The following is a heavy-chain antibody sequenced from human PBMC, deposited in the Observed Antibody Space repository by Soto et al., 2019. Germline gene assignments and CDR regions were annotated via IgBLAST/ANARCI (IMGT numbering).Heavy chain of an antibody. D-gene: IGHD3-22*01. J-gene: IGHJ6*02. CDR2: IIPIFGTA. CDR1: GGTFSSYA. V-gene: IGHV1-69*06. Sequence: QVQLVQSGAEAKKPGSSVKVSCKASGGTFSSYAISWVRQAPGQGLEWMGGIIPIFGTANYAQKFQGRVTITADKSTSTAYMELSSLRSEDTAVYYCAREISPTMTLNYYYYGMDVWGQGTTVTVSS. CDR3: AREISPTMTLNYYYYGMDV.